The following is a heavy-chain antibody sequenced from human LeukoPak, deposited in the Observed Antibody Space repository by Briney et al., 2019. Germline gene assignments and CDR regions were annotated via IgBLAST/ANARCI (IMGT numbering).Heavy chain of an antibody. CDR2: ISDSGVTT. CDR1: RFTFNNYA. CDR3: ARDLRRIADYYFDF. Sequence: GGSLRLSCAASRFTFNNYAMTWVRQAPGKGLEWVSTISDSGVTTSYADSVKGRFTISRDNSKNTLYLQTNSLRPEDTAVYYCARDLRRIADYYFDFWGQGTLVTVSS. J-gene: IGHJ4*02. D-gene: IGHD5/OR15-5a*01. V-gene: IGHV3-23*01.